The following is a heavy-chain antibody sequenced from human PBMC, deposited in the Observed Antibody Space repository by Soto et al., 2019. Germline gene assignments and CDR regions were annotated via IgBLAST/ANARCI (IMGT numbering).Heavy chain of an antibody. CDR1: GFTFSSYG. D-gene: IGHD6-19*01. J-gene: IGHJ4*02. V-gene: IGHV3-30*18. CDR2: ISYDGSNK. CDR3: AKDASASSGWYDY. Sequence: LRLSCAASGFTFSSYGMHWVRQAPGKGLEWVAVISYDGSNKYYADSVKGRFTISRDNSKNTLYLQMNSLRAEDTAVYYCAKDASASSGWYDYWGQGTLVTVSS.